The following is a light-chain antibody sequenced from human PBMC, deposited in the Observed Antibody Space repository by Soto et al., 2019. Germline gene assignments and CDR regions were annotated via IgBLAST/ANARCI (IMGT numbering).Light chain of an antibody. CDR3: QKYVSAPLT. V-gene: IGKV1-27*01. J-gene: IGKJ4*01. CDR1: QGIANY. CDR2: AAS. Sequence: DIQMTQSPSSLSASVGDRVTISCRASQGIANYLAWYQQRPGQVPKLLIYAASTLKSGVPSRFSGSGSGTDFSLTISSLQPEDVATYYFQKYVSAPLTFGGGTKVEIK.